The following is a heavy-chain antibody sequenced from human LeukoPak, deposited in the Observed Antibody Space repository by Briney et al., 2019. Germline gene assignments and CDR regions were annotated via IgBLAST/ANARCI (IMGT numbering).Heavy chain of an antibody. V-gene: IGHV3-7*03. CDR3: ARAGKRIAAAGPGDY. CDR1: GFTFGKYW. Sequence: GGSLRLSCVASGFTFGKYWMSWVRQAPGKGLEWVANIKLDGSEKNYVDSVKGRFTISRDNTKNLLYLQMNSLRVEDTAVFYCARAGKRIAAAGPGDYWGQGTLVPVSS. CDR2: IKLDGSEK. J-gene: IGHJ4*02. D-gene: IGHD6-13*01.